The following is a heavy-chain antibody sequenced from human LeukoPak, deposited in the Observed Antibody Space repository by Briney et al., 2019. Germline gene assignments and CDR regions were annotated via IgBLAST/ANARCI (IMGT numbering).Heavy chain of an antibody. D-gene: IGHD6-19*01. CDR1: GYTFTGYY. CDR2: INPNSGGT. V-gene: IGHV1-2*02. J-gene: IGHJ4*02. CDR3: ARGPLVPGWWVDY. Sequence: ASVKVSCKASGYTFTGYYMHWVRQAPGQGLEWMGWINPNSGGTNYAQKFQGRVTMTRNTSISTAYMELSSLRSEDTAVYYCARGPLVPGWWVDYWGQGTLVTVSS.